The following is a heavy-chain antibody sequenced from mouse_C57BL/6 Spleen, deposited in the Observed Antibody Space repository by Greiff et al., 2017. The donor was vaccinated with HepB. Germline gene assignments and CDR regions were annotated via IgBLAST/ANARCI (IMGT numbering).Heavy chain of an antibody. CDR2: IYPRSGNT. CDR1: GYTFTSYG. CDR3: AREGGSRTVVDEYYAMDY. D-gene: IGHD1-1*01. V-gene: IGHV1-81*01. J-gene: IGHJ4*01. Sequence: QVQLQQSGAELARPGASVKLSCKASGYTFTSYGISWVKQRTGQGLEWIGEIYPRSGNTYYNEKFKGKATLTADKSSSTAYMELRSLTSEDSSVYFWAREGGSRTVVDEYYAMDYWGQGTSVTVSS.